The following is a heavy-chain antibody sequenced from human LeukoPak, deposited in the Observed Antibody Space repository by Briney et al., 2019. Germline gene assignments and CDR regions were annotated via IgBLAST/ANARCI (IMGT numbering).Heavy chain of an antibody. CDR3: ARQGYYYDSSGTYYFDY. J-gene: IGHJ4*02. CDR1: GGSISSSSYY. Sequence: SETLSLTCTVSGGSISSSSYYWGWIRQPPGKGLEWIGSIYYSGSTYYNPSLKSRVTISVDTSKNQFSLKLSSVTAADTAVYYCARQGYYYDSSGTYYFDYWGQGTLVTVSS. D-gene: IGHD3-22*01. CDR2: IYYSGST. V-gene: IGHV4-39*01.